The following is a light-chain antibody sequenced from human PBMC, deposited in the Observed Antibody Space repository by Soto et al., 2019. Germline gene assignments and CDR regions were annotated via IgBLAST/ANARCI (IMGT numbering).Light chain of an antibody. CDR1: QSVSSY. CDR3: QQRSNWPPVFT. J-gene: IGKJ3*01. Sequence: EIVLTQSPATLSLSPGERATLSCRASQSVSSYLAWYQQKPGQAPRLLIYDASNRATGIPARFSCSGSGTDFTLTISSLEPEDFGVYYCQQRSNWPPVFTFVAACKVDIK. V-gene: IGKV3-11*01. CDR2: DAS.